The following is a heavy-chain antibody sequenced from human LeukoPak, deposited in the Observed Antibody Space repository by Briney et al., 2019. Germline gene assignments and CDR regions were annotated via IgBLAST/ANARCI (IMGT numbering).Heavy chain of an antibody. D-gene: IGHD3-22*01. Sequence: SETLSLTCTVSGGSISSSSYYWGWIRQPPGKGLEWIVSIYFSGSTYYNPSPKSRVTISVDTSKNQFSLKLSSVTAADTAVYYCARAVYYDSSGYYSYWGQGTLVTVSS. V-gene: IGHV4-39*07. CDR3: ARAVYYDSSGYYSY. J-gene: IGHJ4*02. CDR1: GGSISSSSYY. CDR2: IYFSGST.